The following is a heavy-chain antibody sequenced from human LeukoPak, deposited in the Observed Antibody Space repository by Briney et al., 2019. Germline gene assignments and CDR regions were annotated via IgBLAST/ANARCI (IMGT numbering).Heavy chain of an antibody. Sequence: GGSLRLSCAASGFTFSSYSMNWVRQAPGKGLEWVSSISSRSSYIYYADSVKGRFTISRDNAKNSLYLQMNSLRAEDTAVYYCANHLACGSTSCPPFDYWGQGTLVTVSS. J-gene: IGHJ4*02. CDR3: ANHLACGSTSCPPFDY. V-gene: IGHV3-21*01. D-gene: IGHD2-2*01. CDR1: GFTFSSYS. CDR2: ISSRSSYI.